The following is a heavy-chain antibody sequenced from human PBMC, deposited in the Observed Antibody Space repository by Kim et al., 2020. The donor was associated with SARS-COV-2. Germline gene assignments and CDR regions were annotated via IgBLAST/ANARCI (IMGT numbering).Heavy chain of an antibody. CDR1: GGSISSGDHY. CDR2: IDDSGFT. D-gene: IGHD3-10*01. Sequence: SETLSLTCTVSGGSISSGDHYWSWNRQSPGKGLEWIGYIDDSGFTQYSPSVESRVKMSIDTSKNQFSLTLNSVTAADTAVYYCARLQKYYYDSGSGLDV. CDR3: ARLQKYYYDSGSGLDV. V-gene: IGHV4-30-4*01. J-gene: IGHJ6*01.